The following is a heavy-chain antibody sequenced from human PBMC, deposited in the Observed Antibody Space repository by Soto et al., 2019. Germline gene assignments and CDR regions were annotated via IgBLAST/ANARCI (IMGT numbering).Heavy chain of an antibody. Sequence: ASVKVSCKASGYTFSSYDINWVRQATGQGLEWMRWMNPNSGNTGYAQKFQGRVTMMRNTSISTAYMELSSLRSDDTAVYYCARQYSSPIVDLGMDVCGQGTTVTVS. J-gene: IGHJ6*02. D-gene: IGHD6-13*01. CDR2: MNPNSGNT. CDR1: GYTFSSYD. CDR3: ARQYSSPIVDLGMDV. V-gene: IGHV1-8*01.